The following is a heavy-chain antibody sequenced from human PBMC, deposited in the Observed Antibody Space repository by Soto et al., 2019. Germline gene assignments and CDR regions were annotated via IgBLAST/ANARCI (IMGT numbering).Heavy chain of an antibody. Sequence: QEQLVQSGAEVKKPGSSVKVSCKASGGTFRSYGLTWVRQAPGQGLEWIGGIIPIYGTVNYAQKIQGRVTISADKSTTTAYMELSSLRADDTGVYYCARQRVTEIVDWLPKGYYYGMDVWGQGTTVIVSS. CDR2: IIPIYGTV. CDR3: ARQRVTEIVDWLPKGYYYGMDV. J-gene: IGHJ6*02. CDR1: GGTFRSYG. V-gene: IGHV1-69*06. D-gene: IGHD3-9*01.